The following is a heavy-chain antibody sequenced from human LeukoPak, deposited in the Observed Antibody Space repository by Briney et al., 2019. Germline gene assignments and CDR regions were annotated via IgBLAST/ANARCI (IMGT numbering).Heavy chain of an antibody. CDR1: GGSISSSSYY. CDR3: ASRGGIAVAGTSGSIDYFDY. CDR2: IYYSGST. D-gene: IGHD6-19*01. J-gene: IGHJ4*02. Sequence: SETLSLTCTVSGGSISSSSYYWGWIRQPPGKGLEWIGSIYYSGSTYYNPSLKSRVTISVDTSKSQFSLKLSSVTAADTAVYYCASRGGIAVAGTSGSIDYFDYWGQGTLVTVSS. V-gene: IGHV4-39*01.